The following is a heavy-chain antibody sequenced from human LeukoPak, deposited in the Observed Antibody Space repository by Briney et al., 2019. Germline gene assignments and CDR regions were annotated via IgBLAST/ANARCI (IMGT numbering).Heavy chain of an antibody. CDR2: ISAYNGNT. D-gene: IGHD5-24*01. CDR1: GYTFTSYG. Sequence: ASVKVSCKASGYTFTSYGISWVRQAPGQGLEWMGWISAYNGNTNYAQKLQGRVTMTTDTSTSTAYMELRSLRSDDTAVYYCARPCPDRDGYNLFRFALDYWGQGTLVTVSS. J-gene: IGHJ4*02. CDR3: ARPCPDRDGYNLFRFALDY. V-gene: IGHV1-18*01.